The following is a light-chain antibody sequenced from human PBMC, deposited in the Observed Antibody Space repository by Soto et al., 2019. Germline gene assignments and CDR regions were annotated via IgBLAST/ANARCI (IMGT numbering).Light chain of an antibody. CDR2: DAS. CDR1: QSISSW. Sequence: DIQMTQSPCTLSASVGDGVTITCRASQSISSWLAWYQQKPGKAPKLLIYDASSLESGVPSRFSGSGSGTEFTLTISSLQPDDFATYYCQQYNSYSYTFGQGTKLEIK. V-gene: IGKV1-5*01. J-gene: IGKJ2*01. CDR3: QQYNSYSYT.